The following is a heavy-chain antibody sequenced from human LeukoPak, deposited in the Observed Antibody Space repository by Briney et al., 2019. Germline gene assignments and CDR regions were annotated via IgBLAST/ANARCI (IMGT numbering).Heavy chain of an antibody. CDR1: GGSFSGYY. Sequence: SETLSLTCAVYGGSFSGYYWSWIRQPPGKGLEWIGEINHSGSTNYNPSLKSRVTISVDTSKNQFSLKLSSVTAADTAVYYCARHWITGGVVPAAMPDYWGQGTLVTVSS. CDR2: INHSGST. V-gene: IGHV4-34*01. CDR3: ARHWITGGVVPAAMPDY. D-gene: IGHD2-2*01. J-gene: IGHJ4*02.